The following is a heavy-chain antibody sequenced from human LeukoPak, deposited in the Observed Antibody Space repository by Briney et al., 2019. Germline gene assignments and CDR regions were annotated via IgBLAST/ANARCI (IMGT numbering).Heavy chain of an antibody. D-gene: IGHD1-26*01. CDR1: GFTFSSYG. V-gene: IGHV3-33*01. J-gene: IGHJ4*02. Sequence: GGSLRLSCAASGFTFSSYGMHWVRQAPGKGLEWVAVIWYDGSNKYYADSVKGRFTISRDNSKNTLYLQMNSLRAEDTAVYHCASSGSYGYYFDYWGQGTLVTVSS. CDR3: ASSGSYGYYFDY. CDR2: IWYDGSNK.